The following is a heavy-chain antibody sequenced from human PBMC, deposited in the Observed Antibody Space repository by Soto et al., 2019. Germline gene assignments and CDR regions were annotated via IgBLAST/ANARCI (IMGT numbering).Heavy chain of an antibody. D-gene: IGHD6-13*01. CDR1: GGSISSGGYY. CDR3: ARLGTAAPLMRPFDY. J-gene: IGHJ4*02. Sequence: SETLSLTCTVSGGSISSGGYYWGWIRQPPGKGLEWIGTIYYNGSTNYSPSLKSRVTISADTSKNQFSLKLSSVTAADTAVYYCARLGTAAPLMRPFDYWGQGTLVTVSS. CDR2: IYYNGST. V-gene: IGHV4-39*01.